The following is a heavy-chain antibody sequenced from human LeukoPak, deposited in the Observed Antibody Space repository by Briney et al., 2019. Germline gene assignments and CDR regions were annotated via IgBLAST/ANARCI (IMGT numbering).Heavy chain of an antibody. V-gene: IGHV4-38-2*02. CDR1: GYSISSGYY. J-gene: IGHJ3*02. Sequence: SETLSLTCTVSGYSISSGYYWGWIRQPPGKGLEWIGSIYHSGSTYYNPSLKSRVTISVGTSKNQFSLKLSSVTAADTAVYYCAGRTLAYCGGDCYSDAFDIWGQGTMVTVSS. CDR3: AGRTLAYCGGDCYSDAFDI. CDR2: IYHSGST. D-gene: IGHD2-21*01.